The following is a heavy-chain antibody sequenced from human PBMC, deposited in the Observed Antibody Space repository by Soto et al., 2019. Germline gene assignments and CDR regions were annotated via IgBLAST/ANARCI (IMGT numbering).Heavy chain of an antibody. D-gene: IGHD3-22*01. Sequence: QVQLQESGPGLVKPSQTLSLTCTVSGGSISSGAYYWSWIRQHPGKGLEWIGYIYYSGSTYYNPSLKIRVTISVDTSKNQFALKLSSVTAADTAVYYCAIYDSSGSRGFQHWGQGTLVTVSS. CDR1: GGSISSGAYY. V-gene: IGHV4-31*03. CDR3: AIYDSSGSRGFQH. J-gene: IGHJ1*01. CDR2: IYYSGST.